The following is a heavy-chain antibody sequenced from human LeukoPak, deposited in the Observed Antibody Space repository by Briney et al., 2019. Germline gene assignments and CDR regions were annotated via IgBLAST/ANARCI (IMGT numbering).Heavy chain of an antibody. V-gene: IGHV5-51*03. Sequence: GGSLKISCKGAGYSFTSYWIGWVRQMPGKGLEWMGIIYPGDSDTRYSPSFQGQVTISADKSISTAYLQWSSLKASDTAMYYCARIGTPVVVAATPVDYRGQGTLVTVSS. J-gene: IGHJ4*02. CDR3: ARIGTPVVVAATPVDY. CDR1: GYSFTSYW. CDR2: IYPGDSDT. D-gene: IGHD2-15*01.